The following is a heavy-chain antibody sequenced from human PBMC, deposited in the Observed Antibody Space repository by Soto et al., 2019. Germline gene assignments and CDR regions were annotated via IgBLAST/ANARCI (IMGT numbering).Heavy chain of an antibody. CDR1: GFTFSDYY. V-gene: IGHV3-11*01. D-gene: IGHD2-2*01. CDR2: ISSSGSTI. Sequence: QVQLVESGGGLVKPAGSLRLSCAGSGFTFSDYYMSWIRQAPGKGLERVSYISSSGSTIYYADSVKGRFTISRDNAKNSLYLQMNSLRAEDTAVYYCARDRVVPAALPGGHWFDRWCQGTLVTVSS. J-gene: IGHJ5*02. CDR3: ARDRVVPAALPGGHWFDR.